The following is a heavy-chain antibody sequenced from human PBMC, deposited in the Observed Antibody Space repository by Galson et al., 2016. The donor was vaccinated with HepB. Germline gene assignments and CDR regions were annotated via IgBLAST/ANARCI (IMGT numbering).Heavy chain of an antibody. CDR3: ARDYCSSSSCYIDYTFDY. V-gene: IGHV3-30-3*01. Sequence: SLRLSCAASGLTFSTYVMHWVRQAPGKGLEWVAVISYDGSNKYYADSVKGRFTISRDNSKNTLYLQMNSLRAEDTAVYYCARDYCSSSSCYIDYTFDYWGQGTLVTVSS. CDR1: GLTFSTYV. CDR2: ISYDGSNK. D-gene: IGHD2-2*02. J-gene: IGHJ4*02.